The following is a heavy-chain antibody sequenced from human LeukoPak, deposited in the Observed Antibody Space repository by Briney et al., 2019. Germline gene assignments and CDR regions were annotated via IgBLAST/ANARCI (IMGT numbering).Heavy chain of an antibody. Sequence: GGSLRLSCAASGFTFTNFEMNWVRQAPGKGLEWVSYISYSGSTTSYADSVKGRFTISRDNAKNSLYLQMNSLRAEDTAVYYCARAGPPAFDPWVQGTLVTVSS. CDR1: GFTFTNFE. V-gene: IGHV3-48*03. CDR3: ARAGPPAFDP. J-gene: IGHJ5*02. CDR2: ISYSGSTT.